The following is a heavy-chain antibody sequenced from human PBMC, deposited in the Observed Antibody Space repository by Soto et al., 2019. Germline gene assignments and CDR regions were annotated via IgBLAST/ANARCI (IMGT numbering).Heavy chain of an antibody. Sequence: ETLSLTCSIYSGSFSGYYWSWIRQPPGKGLEWIGEISQSGNTNYSPSLKSRVSISIDTSKKQFSLNLASVSAADTAVYYCARAPKVSGSSQTRNDFWGQGTLVTVSS. CDR2: ISQSGNT. D-gene: IGHD6-6*01. CDR3: ARAPKVSGSSQTRNDF. J-gene: IGHJ4*02. V-gene: IGHV4-34*01. CDR1: SGSFSGYY.